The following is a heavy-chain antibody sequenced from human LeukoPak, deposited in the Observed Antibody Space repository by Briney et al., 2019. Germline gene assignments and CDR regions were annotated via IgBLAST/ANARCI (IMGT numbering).Heavy chain of an antibody. V-gene: IGHV3-23*01. Sequence: GGSLRLSCAASGFTFSSYAMSWVRQAPGKGLEWVSTFSGSGGSTHYADSVKGRFTISRDNSKNTLYLQMNGLRAEDTAVYYCATQQWLDGAYYFDYWGQGTLVTVSS. CDR2: FSGSGGST. CDR1: GFTFSSYA. J-gene: IGHJ4*02. D-gene: IGHD6-19*01. CDR3: ATQQWLDGAYYFDY.